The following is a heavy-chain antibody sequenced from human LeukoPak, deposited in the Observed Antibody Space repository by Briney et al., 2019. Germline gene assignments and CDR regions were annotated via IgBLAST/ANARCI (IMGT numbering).Heavy chain of an antibody. Sequence: PGVSLRLSCAASGFTFSSYAMSWVRQAPGKGLEWVSAISGSGGCTYCADFVKRLFTIPRDNSKNTLYMQMNSLRAEDTAVYYCAKTPIRYCSGGSCYSTKENYFDYWGQGTLVTVSS. D-gene: IGHD2-15*01. CDR3: AKTPIRYCSGGSCYSTKENYFDY. CDR1: GFTFSSYA. J-gene: IGHJ4*02. CDR2: ISGSGGCT. V-gene: IGHV3-23*01.